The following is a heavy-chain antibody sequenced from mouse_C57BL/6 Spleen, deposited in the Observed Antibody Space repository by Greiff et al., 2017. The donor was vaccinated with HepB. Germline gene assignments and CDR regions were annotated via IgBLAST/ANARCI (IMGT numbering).Heavy chain of an antibody. CDR2: IYPGSGST. CDR1: GYTFTSYW. J-gene: IGHJ2*01. D-gene: IGHD1-1*01. Sequence: QVQLQQPGAELVKPGASVKMSCKASGYTFTSYWITWVKQRPGQGLEWIGDIYPGSGSTNYNEKFKSKATLTVDTSSSTAYMQLSSLTSEDSAVYYCAREPLYYGSHFDYWGQGTTLTVSS. V-gene: IGHV1-55*01. CDR3: AREPLYYGSHFDY.